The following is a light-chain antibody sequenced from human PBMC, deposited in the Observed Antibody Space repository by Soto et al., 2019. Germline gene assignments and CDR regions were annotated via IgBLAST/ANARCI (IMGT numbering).Light chain of an antibody. CDR3: QQYNGSPPWT. Sequence: EIVMTQSPATLSLSPGDRATLSCRASQSVTNKLAWYQQKPGQAPRLLIDDASTRATGVPARFSGSGSGTEFTLTISNLQSEDFAVYYCQQYNGSPPWTFGQGTEVEIK. J-gene: IGKJ1*01. CDR1: QSVTNK. V-gene: IGKV3-15*01. CDR2: DAS.